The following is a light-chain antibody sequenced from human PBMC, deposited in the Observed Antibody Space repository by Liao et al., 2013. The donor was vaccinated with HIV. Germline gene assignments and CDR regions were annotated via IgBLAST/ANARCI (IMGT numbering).Light chain of an antibody. CDR1: NLGNKF. CDR3: QVWERSSWV. CDR2: QDK. Sequence: SYDLTQPPSVSVSPGQTASISCSGDNLGNKFACWYQQKPGQSPLLVIYQDKKRPSGIPERFSGSNSGNTATLTIRGTQAMDEADYYCQVWERSSWVFGGGTKLTVL. J-gene: IGLJ3*02. V-gene: IGLV3-1*01.